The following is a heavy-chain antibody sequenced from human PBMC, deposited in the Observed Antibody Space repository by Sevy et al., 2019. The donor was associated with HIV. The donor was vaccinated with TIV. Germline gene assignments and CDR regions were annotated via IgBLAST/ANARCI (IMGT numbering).Heavy chain of an antibody. CDR3: VRERLGGFSYSLDC. CDR2: MKEDGSEK. J-gene: IGHJ4*02. CDR1: GFTFSSYW. D-gene: IGHD5-18*01. Sequence: GGSPRLSCAASGFTFSSYWMSWVRQAPGKGLEWVANMKEDGSEKSYVDSVKGRFTISRDNAKNSLYLQMNSLRVDDTALYYCVRERLGGFSYSLDCWGQGTLVTVSS. V-gene: IGHV3-7*01.